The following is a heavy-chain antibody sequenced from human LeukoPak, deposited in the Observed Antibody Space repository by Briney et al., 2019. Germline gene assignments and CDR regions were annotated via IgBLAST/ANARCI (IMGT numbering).Heavy chain of an antibody. CDR2: INHSGST. CDR1: GGSFSGYY. CDR3: ARGGRGFYVSSSWYKGFDY. D-gene: IGHD6-13*01. V-gene: IGHV4-34*01. J-gene: IGHJ4*02. Sequence: SETLSLTCAVYGGSFSGYYWSWIRQPPGKGLEWIGEINHSGSTNYNPSLKSRVTISVDTSKNQFSLKLSSVTAADTAVYYCARGGRGFYVSSSWYKGFDYWGQGTLVTVSS.